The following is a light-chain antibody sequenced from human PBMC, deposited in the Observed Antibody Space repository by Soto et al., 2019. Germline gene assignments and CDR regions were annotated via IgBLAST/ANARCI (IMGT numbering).Light chain of an antibody. V-gene: IGKV3-20*01. Sequence: EIVLTQSPGTLSLSPGERATLSCRASQSVRSNYLTWYQHKPGQAPRLLIYGASTRATGTPDRFSGSGSGTDFTLTISRLEPEDFAVYYCQQYGSSPFTFGPGTKVDIK. CDR1: QSVRSNY. CDR2: GAS. CDR3: QQYGSSPFT. J-gene: IGKJ3*01.